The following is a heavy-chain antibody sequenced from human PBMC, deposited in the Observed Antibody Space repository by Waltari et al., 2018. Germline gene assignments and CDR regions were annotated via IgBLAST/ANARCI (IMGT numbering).Heavy chain of an antibody. CDR1: GFSFSASG. V-gene: IGHV3-30*18. CDR2: MSVGCYNK. D-gene: IGHD1-1*01. CDR3: AKETQSDGNAGLEF. Sequence: HVQIVESGGAVVQPGRSLRLSCAASGFSFSASGMHWVRQAPGKGLEWVGFMSVGCYNKFYVGSGQGRFTMSRDNSKNLMYLEMRDLRSEDTATYYCAKETQSDGNAGLEFWGQGTVVTVSS. J-gene: IGHJ4*02.